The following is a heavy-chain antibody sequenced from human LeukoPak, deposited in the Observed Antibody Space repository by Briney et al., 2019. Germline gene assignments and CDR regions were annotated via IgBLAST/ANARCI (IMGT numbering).Heavy chain of an antibody. CDR1: GGSFSGYY. D-gene: IGHD3-22*01. Sequence: SETLSLTCAVYGGSFSGYYWSWIRQPPGKGLEWIGEINHSGSTNYNPSLKSRVTISVDTSKNQFSLKLSSVTAADTAVYHCARDALYYDSSGYQRYFDLWGRGTLVTVSS. V-gene: IGHV4-34*01. CDR2: INHSGST. CDR3: ARDALYYDSSGYQRYFDL. J-gene: IGHJ2*01.